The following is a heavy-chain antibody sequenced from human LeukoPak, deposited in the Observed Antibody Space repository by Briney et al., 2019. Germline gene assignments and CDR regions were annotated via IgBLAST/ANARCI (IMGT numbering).Heavy chain of an antibody. J-gene: IGHJ5*02. V-gene: IGHV4-34*01. CDR1: GGSFSGYY. D-gene: IGHD6-19*01. CDR2: INHSGST. CDR3: ARDRRSSGWYRGFDP. Sequence: SETLSLTCAVYGGSFSGYYWSWIRQPPGKGLEWIGEINHSGSTNYNPSLKSRVTVSVDTSKNQFSLKLSSVTAADTAVYYCARDRRSSGWYRGFDPWGQGTLVTVSS.